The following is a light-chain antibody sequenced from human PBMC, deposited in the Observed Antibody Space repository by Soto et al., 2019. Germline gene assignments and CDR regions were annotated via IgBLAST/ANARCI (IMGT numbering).Light chain of an antibody. CDR2: GSS. CDR1: QSVSNNY. CDR3: QQYDSSPPYT. Sequence: EVVLTQSPGTLSLSPGERATLSCRASQSVSNNYFAWYQQKPGQAPRLLIFGSSDRATGIPDRFSGSGSGTDFTLTISRLESEDFAVYYCQQYDSSPPYTFGRGTKLEIK. J-gene: IGKJ2*01. V-gene: IGKV3-20*01.